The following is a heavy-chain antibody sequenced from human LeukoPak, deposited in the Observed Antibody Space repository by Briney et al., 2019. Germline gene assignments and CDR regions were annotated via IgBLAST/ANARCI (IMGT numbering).Heavy chain of an antibody. CDR1: GFTFSSFW. CDR3: ARDRAIGYYSRGLGS. J-gene: IGHJ4*02. V-gene: IGHV3-7*01. CDR2: IKQDGSEK. Sequence: PGGSLRLSCAASGFTFSSFWMSWVRQAPGKGLEWVANIKQDGSEKHYVDSVKGRFTISRDNAKNSLYLQMSSLRAEDTAVYYCARDRAIGYYSRGLGSWGQGTLVTVSS. D-gene: IGHD3-22*01.